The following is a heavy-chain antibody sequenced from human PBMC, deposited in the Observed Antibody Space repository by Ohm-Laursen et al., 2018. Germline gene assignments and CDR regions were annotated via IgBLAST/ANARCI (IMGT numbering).Heavy chain of an antibody. D-gene: IGHD1-1*01. CDR2: ISYDGSNK. J-gene: IGHJ4*02. Sequence: SLRLSCSASGFTFSSYGMHWVRQAPGKGLEWVAVISYDGSNKYYADSVKGRFTISRDNSKNTLYLQMNSLRAEDTAVYYCASGYYYFDYWGQGTLVTVSS. V-gene: IGHV3-30*03. CDR3: ASGYYYFDY. CDR1: GFTFSSYG.